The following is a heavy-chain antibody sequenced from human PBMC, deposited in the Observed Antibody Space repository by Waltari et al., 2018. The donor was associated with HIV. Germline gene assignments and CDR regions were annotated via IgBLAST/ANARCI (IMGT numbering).Heavy chain of an antibody. CDR2: ISGYNGDT. D-gene: IGHD3-22*01. Sequence: QVPLVQSGAELRKPGASVTFSCKASGYPFTNYGITWVRQAPGQGLEWMGWISGYNGDTKYAQKVRGRVTMTTDTSTSTAYLEMGSLRFDDTAVYYCARDHYYGSSGYYSDYWGQGTLVTVSS. CDR3: ARDHYYGSSGYYSDY. J-gene: IGHJ4*02. CDR1: GYPFTNYG. V-gene: IGHV1-18*01.